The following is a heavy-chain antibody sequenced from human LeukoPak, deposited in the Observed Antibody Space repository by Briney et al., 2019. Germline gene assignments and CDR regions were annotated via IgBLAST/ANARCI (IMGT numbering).Heavy chain of an antibody. V-gene: IGHV3-73*01. CDR1: GFTFSGSA. CDR2: IRSKANSYAT. CDR3: TRQYYYDSSGYYGGPYYFDY. D-gene: IGHD3-22*01. Sequence: GGSLRLSCAASGFTFSGSAMHWVRQASGKGLEWVGRIRSKANSYATAYAASVKGRFTISRDDSKNTAYLQMNSPKTEDTAVYYCTRQYYYDSSGYYGGPYYFDYWGQGTLVTVSS. J-gene: IGHJ4*02.